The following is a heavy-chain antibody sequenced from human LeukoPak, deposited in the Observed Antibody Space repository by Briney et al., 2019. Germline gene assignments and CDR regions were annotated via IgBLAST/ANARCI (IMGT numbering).Heavy chain of an antibody. J-gene: IGHJ3*02. CDR2: IYYTGST. V-gene: IGHV4-39*01. D-gene: IGHD4-17*01. Sequence: PSETLSLTCSISGVSISRSFYYWGWIRQPPGKRLEWIGNIYYTGSTYYNPSLKSRDSMSVDTSKNQFSLNLISVTAADTAVYFCARRPNLPADFGDYWRFDIWGQGRRVTVSS. CDR1: GVSISRSFYY. CDR3: ARRPNLPADFGDYWRFDI.